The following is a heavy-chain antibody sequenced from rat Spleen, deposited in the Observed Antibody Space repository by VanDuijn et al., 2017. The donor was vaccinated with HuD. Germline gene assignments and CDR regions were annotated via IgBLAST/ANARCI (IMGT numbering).Heavy chain of an antibody. CDR3: ARLNVYYGSNANWFAY. D-gene: IGHD1-6*01. Sequence: EVQLQESGPGLVKPSQSLSLTCSVTAYSITSSYRWTWIRKFPGNKLEWMGYIDSAGNTNYNPSLKSRISITRDTSKNQFFLQVNSVTTEDTATYYCARLNVYYGSNANWFAYWGQGVMVTVSS. J-gene: IGHJ2*01. CDR2: IDSAGNT. V-gene: IGHV3-3*01. CDR1: AYSITSSYR.